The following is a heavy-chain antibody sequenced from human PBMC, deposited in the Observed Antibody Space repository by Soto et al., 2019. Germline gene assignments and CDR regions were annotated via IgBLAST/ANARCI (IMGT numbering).Heavy chain of an antibody. CDR2: ISNDGSSE. CDR1: GFSFNFYA. J-gene: IGHJ2*01. D-gene: IGHD5-18*01. CDR3: VRDSGANYGTFWYFDL. Sequence: QVQLVESGGGVVQPGRSLRISCAATGFSFNFYAMYWVRQAPGKGLEWVAMISNDGSSENYADFVRGRFIISRDNSKKTLFLQMNSLRPEDTATYYCVRDSGANYGTFWYFDLWGRGTLVTVSS. V-gene: IGHV3-30-3*01.